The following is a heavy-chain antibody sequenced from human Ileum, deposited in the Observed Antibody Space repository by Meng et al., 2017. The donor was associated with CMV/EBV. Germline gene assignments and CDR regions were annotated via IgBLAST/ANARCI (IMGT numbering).Heavy chain of an antibody. V-gene: IGHV3-53*01. J-gene: IGHJ4*02. CDR3: ARYVNFGGDSNY. CDR2: IYNDGTK. D-gene: IGHD2-21*02. Sequence: SWTASGFTVSDSYMSCVRQAPGKGPEWISVIYNDGTKYYADSVKGRFTISRDNSTNTLYLQMNSLRAEDTAFYYCARYVNFGGDSNYWGQGTLVTVSS. CDR1: GFTVSDSY.